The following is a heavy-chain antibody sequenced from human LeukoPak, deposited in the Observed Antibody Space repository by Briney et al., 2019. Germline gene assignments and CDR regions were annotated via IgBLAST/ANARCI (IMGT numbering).Heavy chain of an antibody. CDR1: GFTFSNYV. D-gene: IGHD2-21*02. V-gene: IGHV3-23*01. J-gene: IGHJ5*02. CDR3: AKKLGGGDRPPWFDP. Sequence: GGSLRLSCAASGFTFSNYVMSCVRQAPGKGLEWVSNIFGSGDSTDYADSVKGRCTIYRDNSQNTLYLQRYSLRAEDTAVYYCAKKLGGGDRPPWFDPWGQGTLVTVSS. CDR2: IFGSGDST.